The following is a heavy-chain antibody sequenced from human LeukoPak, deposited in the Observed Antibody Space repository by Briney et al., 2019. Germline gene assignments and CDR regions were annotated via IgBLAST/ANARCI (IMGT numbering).Heavy chain of an antibody. CDR3: ARVGRYCSSASCHFDY. CDR2: ISSSSSTI. CDR1: GFTFSSYE. V-gene: IGHV3-48*03. Sequence: PGGSLRLSCAASGFTFSSYEMNWVRQAPGKGLQWVSYISSSSSTIYYADSVKGRFTISRDNAKNSLYLQMNSLRAEDTAVYYCARVGRYCSSASCHFDYWGQGTLVTVSS. D-gene: IGHD2-2*01. J-gene: IGHJ4*02.